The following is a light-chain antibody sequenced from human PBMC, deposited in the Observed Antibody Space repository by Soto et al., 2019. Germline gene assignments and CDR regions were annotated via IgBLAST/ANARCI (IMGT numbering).Light chain of an antibody. CDR3: QQRSDWPWT. Sequence: EIVLTQSPATLSLSPGERATLSCRASQSVSNYLAWYQQKPGQAPRLLMYEASTRATGIPARFSGGGSGTDFTLTISRLEPEDFAVYYSQQRSDWPWTFGQGTKLDIK. J-gene: IGKJ1*01. CDR2: EAS. V-gene: IGKV3-11*01. CDR1: QSVSNY.